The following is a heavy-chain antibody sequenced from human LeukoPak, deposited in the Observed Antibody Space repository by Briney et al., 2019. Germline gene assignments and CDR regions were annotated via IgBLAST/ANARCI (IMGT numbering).Heavy chain of an antibody. V-gene: IGHV4-61*02. CDR3: ARDPYYYGSGSYLDS. D-gene: IGHD3-10*01. CDR2: IYNSGGT. CDR1: GGSISSTFYY. Sequence: SETLSLTCAVSGGSISSTFYYWTWIRQPAGKGLEWIGRIYNSGGTNYNPSLKSRITMSVDTSKNEFSLKMSSVTAADTAVYYCARDPYYYGSGSYLDSWGQGTLVTVSS. J-gene: IGHJ5*02.